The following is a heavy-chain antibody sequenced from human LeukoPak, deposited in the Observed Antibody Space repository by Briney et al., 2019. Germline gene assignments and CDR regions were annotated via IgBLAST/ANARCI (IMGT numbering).Heavy chain of an antibody. CDR2: INPSGGST. Sequence: ASVKVSCKASGYTFTSYYMHWVRQAPGQGLEWMGIINPSGGSTSYAQKFQGRVTMTRDTSTSTVYMELSSLRSEDTAVYYCARDYYGSGSYYLLYYFDYWGQGTLVTVSS. D-gene: IGHD3-10*01. V-gene: IGHV1-46*01. CDR1: GYTFTSYY. CDR3: ARDYYGSGSYYLLYYFDY. J-gene: IGHJ4*02.